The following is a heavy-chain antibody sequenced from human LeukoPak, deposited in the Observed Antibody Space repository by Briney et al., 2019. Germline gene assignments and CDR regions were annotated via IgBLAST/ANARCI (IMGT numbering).Heavy chain of an antibody. CDR2: ISGSGRST. J-gene: IGHJ5*02. D-gene: IGHD2-2*01. Sequence: GGSLRLSCAASGFIFSSYAMTWVRQAPGKGLEWVSSISGSGRSTYYADSVKGRFTITRDNSKKTLYLQMNSLRADDTAVYSCALPGVVPGGTGGWFDLWGQETLVTVSS. CDR1: GFIFSSYA. V-gene: IGHV3-23*01. CDR3: ALPGVVPGGTGGWFDL.